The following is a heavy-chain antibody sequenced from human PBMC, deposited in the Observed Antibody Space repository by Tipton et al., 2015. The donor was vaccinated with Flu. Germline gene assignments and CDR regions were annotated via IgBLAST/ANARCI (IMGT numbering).Heavy chain of an antibody. V-gene: IGHV3-7*01. D-gene: IGHD3-22*01. Sequence: SLRLSCAASGFTFVTYYMAWVRQAPGKGLEWVASIKEDGSEEYYVDSVKGRFTISRDNAKKSLYLQMNSLRAEDAAVYYCARDYNYYATTGYDYWYFDLWGRGTLVTVSS. J-gene: IGHJ2*01. CDR2: IKEDGSEE. CDR1: GFTFVTYY. CDR3: ARDYNYYATTGYDYWYFDL.